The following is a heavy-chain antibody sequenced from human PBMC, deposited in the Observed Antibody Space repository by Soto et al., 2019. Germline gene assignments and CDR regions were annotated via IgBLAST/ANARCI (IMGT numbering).Heavy chain of an antibody. D-gene: IGHD1-20*01. Sequence: EVQLVESGGGLVQPGGSLRLSCAASGFTFSSYWMSWVRQAPGKGLEWVANIKQDGSEKYYVDSVKGRFTISRDNAKNSLYLQMNSLRAEDTAVYYCARDRPNWNPGYYYGMDVWGQGTTVTVS. V-gene: IGHV3-7*03. CDR3: ARDRPNWNPGYYYGMDV. CDR2: IKQDGSEK. J-gene: IGHJ6*02. CDR1: GFTFSSYW.